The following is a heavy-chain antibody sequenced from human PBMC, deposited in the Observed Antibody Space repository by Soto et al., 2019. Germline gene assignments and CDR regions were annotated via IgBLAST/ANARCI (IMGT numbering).Heavy chain of an antibody. D-gene: IGHD2-15*01. CDR3: ARGRYCSGGSCPRPTTVTTHYYYYYMDV. CDR2: INHSGST. Sequence: SETLSLTCAVYGGSFSGYYWSWIRQPPGKGLEWIGEINHSGSTNYNPSLKSRVTISVDTSKNQFSLKLSSVTAADTAVYYCARGRYCSGGSCPRPTTVTTHYYYYYMDVWGKGTTVTVSS. CDR1: GGSFSGYY. V-gene: IGHV4-34*01. J-gene: IGHJ6*03.